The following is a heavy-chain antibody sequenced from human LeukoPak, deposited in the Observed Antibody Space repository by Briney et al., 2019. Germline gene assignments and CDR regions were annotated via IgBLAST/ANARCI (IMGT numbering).Heavy chain of an antibody. J-gene: IGHJ4*02. D-gene: IGHD6-13*01. CDR3: ARAFRSWQQLVLGY. CDR1: GFTFSSYG. Sequence: PGGSLRLSCAASGFTFSSYGMHWVRQAPGKGLEWVAVISYDGSNKYYADSVKGRFTISRDNSKNTLYLQMNSLRAEDTAVYYCARAFRSWQQLVLGYWGQGTLVTVSS. V-gene: IGHV3-30*03. CDR2: ISYDGSNK.